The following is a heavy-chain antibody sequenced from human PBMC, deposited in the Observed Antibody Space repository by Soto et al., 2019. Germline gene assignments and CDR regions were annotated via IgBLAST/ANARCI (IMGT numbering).Heavy chain of an antibody. V-gene: IGHV3-7*03. Sequence: SLRLSCAASGFSFSSYWMTWVRQAPGKGLEWVANIKQDGREKYYVASVKGRFTISRDNGKNLLFLQMDSLTPDDTAVYYCAGDGVRNGAYNGWLDPWGQGTLVTVS. CDR2: IKQDGREK. CDR1: GFSFSSYW. CDR3: AGDGVRNGAYNGWLDP. D-gene: IGHD3-16*01. J-gene: IGHJ5*02.